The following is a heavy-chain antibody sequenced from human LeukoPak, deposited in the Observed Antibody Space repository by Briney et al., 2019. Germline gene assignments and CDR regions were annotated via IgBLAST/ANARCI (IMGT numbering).Heavy chain of an antibody. V-gene: IGHV4-39*07. J-gene: IGHJ4*02. CDR1: GGSISSSSYY. Sequence: PSETLSLTCSVSGGSISSSSYYWGWIRQPPGKGLEWIGSIYYSGSTYYNPSLKSRVTISVDTSKNQFSLKLSSVTAADTAVYYCARDIYSSSGYYWGQGTLVTVSS. D-gene: IGHD6-13*01. CDR3: ARDIYSSSGYY. CDR2: IYYSGST.